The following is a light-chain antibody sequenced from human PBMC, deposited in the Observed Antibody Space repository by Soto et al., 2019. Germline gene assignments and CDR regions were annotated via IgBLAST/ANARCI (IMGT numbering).Light chain of an antibody. CDR3: MQGTHWPRT. J-gene: IGKJ1*01. CDR2: EVS. V-gene: IGKV2-30*02. Sequence: DVVMTQSPLSLPVTLGQPASISCRSSQSLVHSDGNTSLNWFQQRPGQSPRRLIYEVSKRASGVPDRFSGSGSGTDFTLKIARVEAEDVGVYYCMQGTHWPRTFGQGTKVDIK. CDR1: QSLVHSDGNTS.